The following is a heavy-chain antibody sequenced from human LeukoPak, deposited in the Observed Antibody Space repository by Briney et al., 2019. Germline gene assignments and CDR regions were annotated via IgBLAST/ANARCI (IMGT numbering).Heavy chain of an antibody. CDR2: IRYDGSNK. V-gene: IGHV3-30*02. J-gene: IGHJ1*01. D-gene: IGHD6-13*01. CDR3: AKDASLYSSSWYAQYFQH. CDR1: GFTFSSYG. Sequence: PGGSLRLSCAASGFTFSSYGMHWVRQAPGKGLEWVAFIRYDGSNKYYADSVKGRFTISRDNSKNTLYLQMNSLRAEDTAVYYCAKDASLYSSSWYAQYFQHWGQGTLVTVSS.